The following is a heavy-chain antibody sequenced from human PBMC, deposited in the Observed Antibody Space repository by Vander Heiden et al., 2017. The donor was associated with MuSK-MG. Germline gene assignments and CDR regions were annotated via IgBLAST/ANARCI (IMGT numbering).Heavy chain of an antibody. J-gene: IGHJ5*02. CDR2: IKQDGSEK. CDR1: GFTFSSYW. Sequence: EVQLVESGGGLVQPGGSLRLSCAASGFTFSSYWMSWVRQAPGKGLEWVANIKQDGSEKYYVDSVKGRFTISRDNAKNSLYLQMNSLRAEDTAVYYCARDVDRIAAAGTWSWFDPWGQGTLVTVSS. V-gene: IGHV3-7*01. D-gene: IGHD6-13*01. CDR3: ARDVDRIAAAGTWSWFDP.